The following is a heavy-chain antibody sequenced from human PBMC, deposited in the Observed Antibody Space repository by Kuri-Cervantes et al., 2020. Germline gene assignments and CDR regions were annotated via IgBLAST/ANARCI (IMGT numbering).Heavy chain of an antibody. CDR1: GFDFSANP. CDR3: EKDAGAWFGELPLYYYYYGMDV. D-gene: IGHD3-10*01. V-gene: IGHV3-23*01. J-gene: IGHJ6*02. CDR2: ISGSGGST. Sequence: GGSLRLSCAASGFDFSANPMSWVRQAPGKGLEWVSAISGSGGSTYYADSVEGRFTISRDNSKNTLYLQMNSLRAEDTAVYYCEKDAGAWFGELPLYYYYYGMDVWGQGTTVTVSS.